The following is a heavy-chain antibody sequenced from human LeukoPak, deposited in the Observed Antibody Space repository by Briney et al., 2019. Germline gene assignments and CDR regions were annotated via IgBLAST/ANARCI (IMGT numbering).Heavy chain of an antibody. V-gene: IGHV1-69*05. Sequence: SVKVSCKASGGTFSSYAISWVRQAPGQGLEWMGGIIPIFGTANYAQKFQGRVTITTDESTSTAYMELSSLRSEDTAVYYCARGWGNYDFWSPNNPWGQGTLVTVSS. D-gene: IGHD3-3*01. J-gene: IGHJ5*02. CDR1: GGTFSSYA. CDR3: ARGWGNYDFWSPNNP. CDR2: IIPIFGTA.